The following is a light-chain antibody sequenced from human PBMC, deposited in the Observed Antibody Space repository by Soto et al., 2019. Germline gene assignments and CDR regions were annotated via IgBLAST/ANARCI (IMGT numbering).Light chain of an antibody. CDR3: QVWDSSTNQYV. CDR2: DDS. Sequence: SYELTQPPSVSVAPGQTASIPCGGNNIGSKTVHWYQQTPGQAPALVVYDDSGRPSGIPERFSGSNSGNTATLTITRVEAGDEADYYCQVWDSSTNQYVFGSGTKVTVL. J-gene: IGLJ1*01. CDR1: NIGSKT. V-gene: IGLV3-21*02.